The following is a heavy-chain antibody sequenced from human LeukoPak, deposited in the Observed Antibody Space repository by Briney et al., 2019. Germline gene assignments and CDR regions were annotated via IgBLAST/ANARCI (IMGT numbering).Heavy chain of an antibody. Sequence: ASVKVSCKASGYTSTGYYIHWVRQAPGQGLEWMGWINPNSGDTNYAQKFQGRVAMTRDTSISTTYMDLTRLRSDDTAIYYCARGGTVTTGAPFLYWGQGTLVTVSS. D-gene: IGHD4-17*01. CDR2: INPNSGDT. J-gene: IGHJ4*02. CDR3: ARGGTVTTGAPFLY. CDR1: GYTSTGYY. V-gene: IGHV1-2*02.